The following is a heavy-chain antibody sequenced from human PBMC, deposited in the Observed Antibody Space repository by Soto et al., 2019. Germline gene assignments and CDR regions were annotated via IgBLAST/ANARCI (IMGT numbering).Heavy chain of an antibody. CDR3: ARGLAFWRGYCFDY. CDR1: GYTFTSYG. CDR2: ISAYNGNT. Sequence: ASVKVSGKASGYTFTSYGISWVRQAPGQGLEWMGWISAYNGNTNYAQKLQGRVTMTTDTSASTAYMELSSLRSEDTAVYYCARGLAFWRGYCFDYWGQGTLVTVSS. J-gene: IGHJ4*02. D-gene: IGHD3-3*01. V-gene: IGHV1-18*01.